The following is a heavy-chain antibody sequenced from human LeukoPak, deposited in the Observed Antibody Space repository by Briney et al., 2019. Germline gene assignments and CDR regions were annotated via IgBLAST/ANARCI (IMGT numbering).Heavy chain of an antibody. J-gene: IGHJ5*02. D-gene: IGHD6-13*01. CDR2: TYYRSKWYN. CDR1: GDTVSSNSAA. Sequence: SQTLSLTCAISGDTVSSNSAAWHWIRQSPSGGLEWLGRTYYRSKWYNDYAVSVKSRITINPDTSKNQFSLQLNSVTPEDTAVYYCARDAQWLSSSWSRVLYNWFDPWGQGTLVTVSS. V-gene: IGHV6-1*01. CDR3: ARDAQWLSSSWSRVLYNWFDP.